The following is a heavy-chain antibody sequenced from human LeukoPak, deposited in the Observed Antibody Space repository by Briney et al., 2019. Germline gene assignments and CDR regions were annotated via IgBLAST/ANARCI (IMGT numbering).Heavy chain of an antibody. J-gene: IGHJ4*02. D-gene: IGHD7-27*01. CDR2: ISDTGGST. Sequence: GGSLRHSCAASGFTFISYAMSGVRQAPARGREWVSAISDTGGSTYYADSVKGRFTISRDNSKNTLYLQMNSLRAGDTVVYDTAKEFPWALMTSDYWGGGTLVSVST. CDR3: AKEFPWALMTSDY. V-gene: IGHV3-23*01. CDR1: GFTFISYA.